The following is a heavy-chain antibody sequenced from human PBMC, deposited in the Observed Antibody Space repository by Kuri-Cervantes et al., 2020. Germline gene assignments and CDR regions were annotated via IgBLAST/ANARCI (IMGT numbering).Heavy chain of an antibody. CDR1: GYTFTSYY. D-gene: IGHD4-17*01. CDR2: INPSGGST. V-gene: IGHV1-46*01. CDR3: ARNRPSVTVGYFDY. J-gene: IGHJ4*02. Sequence: ASLKVSCNASGYTFTSYYMNWVRHAPGQGLEWMGIINPSGGSTSYAQKFQGRVTMTRDTSTSTVYMEPSSLRSEDTAVYYCARNRPSVTVGYFDYWGQGTLVTVSS.